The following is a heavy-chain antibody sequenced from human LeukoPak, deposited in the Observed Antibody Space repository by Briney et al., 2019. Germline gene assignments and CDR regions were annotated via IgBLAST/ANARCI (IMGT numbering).Heavy chain of an antibody. CDR3: ASLLGYCSSISCVDP. CDR1: GGSFIGYY. J-gene: IGHJ5*02. CDR2: INHSGST. V-gene: IGHV4-34*01. Sequence: PSETLSLTCAVYGGSFIGYYWSWIRQPPGKGLEWIGEINHSGSTNYNPSLKSRATISVDTSKNQFSLKLSSVTAADTAVYYCASLLGYCSSISCVDPWGQGTLVTVSS. D-gene: IGHD2-2*01.